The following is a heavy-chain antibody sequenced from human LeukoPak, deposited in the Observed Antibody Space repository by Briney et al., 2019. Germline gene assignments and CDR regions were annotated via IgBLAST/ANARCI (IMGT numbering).Heavy chain of an antibody. CDR2: IYYSGST. V-gene: IGHV4-59*08. Sequence: SETLSLTCAVYGGSFSGYYWSWIRQPPGKGLEWIGYIYYSGSTNYNPSLKRRVTISVDTSKNQFSLKLSSVTAADTAVYYCAPQTPLWNFDYWGQGTLVTVSS. CDR3: APQTPLWNFDY. CDR1: GGSFSGYY. J-gene: IGHJ4*02. D-gene: IGHD2-21*01.